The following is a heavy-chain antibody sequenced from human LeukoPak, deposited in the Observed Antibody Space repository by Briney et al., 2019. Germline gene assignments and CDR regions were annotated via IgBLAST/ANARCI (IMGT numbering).Heavy chain of an antibody. CDR2: VYYSGST. D-gene: IGHD1-14*01. J-gene: IGHJ6*02. Sequence: SVTLSLTCSVSGGSISSYYWSWIRQPPGKGLEWIGYVYYSGSTNYNPSLKSRVTISVDTSKNQLSLKLSSVTAADTAVYYCARQVGTFYYYYGMDVWGQGTTVTVSS. V-gene: IGHV4-59*08. CDR1: GGSISSYY. CDR3: ARQVGTFYYYYGMDV.